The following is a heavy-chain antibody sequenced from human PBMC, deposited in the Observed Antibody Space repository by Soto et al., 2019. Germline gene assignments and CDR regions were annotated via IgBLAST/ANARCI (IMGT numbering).Heavy chain of an antibody. D-gene: IGHD5-12*01. J-gene: IGHJ6*02. Sequence: QVQLQESGPGLVKPSQTLSLTCTVSGGSISSGGYYWSWIRQHPEKGLEWIGYIYYSGSTYYNPSLKSRLAISVDTSKNQFSLKLSSVTAADTAVYYCARARGLVATPYYYGLGVWGQGTTVTVSS. V-gene: IGHV4-31*03. CDR2: IYYSGST. CDR1: GGSISSGGYY. CDR3: ARARGLVATPYYYGLGV.